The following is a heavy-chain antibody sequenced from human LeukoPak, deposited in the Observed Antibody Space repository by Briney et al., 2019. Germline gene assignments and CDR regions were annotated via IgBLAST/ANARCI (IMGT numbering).Heavy chain of an antibody. Sequence: PGGSLRLSCAASGFTFDDYAMHWVRQAPGKGLEWVSGISWNSGSIGYADSVKGRFTISRDNAKNSLYLQMNSLRAEDTALYYCAKSGGSGSYYNVGHYGMDVWGQGTTVTVSS. CDR3: AKSGGSGSYYNVGHYGMDV. D-gene: IGHD3-10*01. J-gene: IGHJ6*02. CDR1: GFTFDDYA. CDR2: ISWNSGSI. V-gene: IGHV3-9*01.